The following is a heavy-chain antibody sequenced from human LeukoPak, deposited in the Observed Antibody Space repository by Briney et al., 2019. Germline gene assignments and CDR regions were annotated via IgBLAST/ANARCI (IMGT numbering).Heavy chain of an antibody. CDR1: GFTFSSYA. J-gene: IGHJ4*02. V-gene: IGHV3-30-3*01. Sequence: GGSLRLSCAASGFTFSSYAMHWVRQAPGKGLEWVAVISYDGSNKYYADSVKGRFTISRDNSKNTLYLQMNSLRAEDTAVYYCARDPNGGNSHFDYWGQGTLVTVSS. CDR2: ISYDGSNK. CDR3: ARDPNGGNSHFDY. D-gene: IGHD4-23*01.